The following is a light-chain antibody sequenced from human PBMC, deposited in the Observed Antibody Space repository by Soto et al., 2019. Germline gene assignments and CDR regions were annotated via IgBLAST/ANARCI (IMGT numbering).Light chain of an antibody. V-gene: IGKV1-5*01. CDR2: DAS. Sequence: DIQMTQSPSTLSASVGDRVTITCRASQSISSWLAWYQQKPGKAPKLLIYDASSLESGVPSRFSGSGSGTEFTLTISSLQPEDFAVYYCHQYGSSPATFGQGTKVDIK. J-gene: IGKJ1*01. CDR1: QSISSW. CDR3: HQYGSSPAT.